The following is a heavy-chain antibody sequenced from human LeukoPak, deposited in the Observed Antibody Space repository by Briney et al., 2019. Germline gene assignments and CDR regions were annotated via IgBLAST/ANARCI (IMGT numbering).Heavy chain of an antibody. V-gene: IGHV1-2*06. D-gene: IGHD2-8*01. CDR3: ARTPRIVLMVYAHAPLDY. CDR2: INPNSSGT. Sequence: ASVKVSCKAPGYTFTGYHMHWVRQAPGQLLQRMGRINPNSSGTNYAQKFQGRVTMTRATSISTAYMELSRLRSDDPAVYYCARTPRIVLMVYAHAPLDYWGQGTLVTVSS. CDR1: GYTFTGYH. J-gene: IGHJ4*02.